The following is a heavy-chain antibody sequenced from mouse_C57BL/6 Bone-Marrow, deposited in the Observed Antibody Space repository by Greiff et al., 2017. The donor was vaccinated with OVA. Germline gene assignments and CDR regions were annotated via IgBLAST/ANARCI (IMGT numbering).Heavy chain of an antibody. CDR3: ARRYYYGSSYFDY. Sequence: EVMLVESGGDLVKPGGSLKLSCAASGFTFSSYGMSWVRQTPDKRLEWVATISSGGSYTYYPDSVKGRFTISRDNAKNTLYLQMSSLKSEDTAMYYCARRYYYGSSYFDYWGQGTTLTVSS. CDR1: GFTFSSYG. CDR2: ISSGGSYT. V-gene: IGHV5-6*02. D-gene: IGHD1-1*01. J-gene: IGHJ2*01.